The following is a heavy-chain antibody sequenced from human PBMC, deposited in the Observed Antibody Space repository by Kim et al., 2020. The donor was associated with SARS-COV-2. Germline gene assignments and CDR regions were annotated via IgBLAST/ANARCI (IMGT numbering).Heavy chain of an antibody. J-gene: IGHJ3*02. CDR1: GFTFSSYA. V-gene: IGHV3-23*01. Sequence: GGSLRLSCAASGFTFSSYAMSWVRQAPGKGLEWVSAISGSGGSTYYADSVKGRFTISRDNSKNTLYLQMNSLRAEDTAVYYCAKTAEPHFDCLPHAIHHAFDIWGQGTMVTVSS. CDR2: ISGSGGST. D-gene: IGHD3-9*01. CDR3: AKTAEPHFDCLPHAIHHAFDI.